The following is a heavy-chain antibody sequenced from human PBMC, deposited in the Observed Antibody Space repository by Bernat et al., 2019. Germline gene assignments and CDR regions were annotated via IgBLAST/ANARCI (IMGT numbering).Heavy chain of an antibody. Sequence: EVQLVQSGAEVKKPGESLKISCKGSGYSFTNYWIAWLRQMPGKGLEWMGVIYSGDSEIRYSPSFQGQVTISADTSISTAYLQWSSLRASDTAMYYCARHTTGINDYWGQGTLVTVSP. CDR1: GYSFTNYW. CDR2: IYSGDSEI. V-gene: IGHV5-51*01. D-gene: IGHD2-8*01. J-gene: IGHJ4*02. CDR3: ARHTTGINDY.